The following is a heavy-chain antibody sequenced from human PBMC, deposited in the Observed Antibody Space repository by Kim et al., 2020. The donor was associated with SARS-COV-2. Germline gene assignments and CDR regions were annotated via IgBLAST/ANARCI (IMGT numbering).Heavy chain of an antibody. CDR3: ARATVTDAFDI. CDR2: T. Sequence: TYYNPSLKSRVTISVDTSKNQFSLKLSSVTAADTAVYYCARATVTDAFDIWGQGTMVTVSS. J-gene: IGHJ3*02. V-gene: IGHV4-31*02. D-gene: IGHD4-17*01.